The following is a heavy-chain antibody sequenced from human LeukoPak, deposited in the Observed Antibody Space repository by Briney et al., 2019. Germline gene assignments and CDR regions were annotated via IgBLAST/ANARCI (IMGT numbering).Heavy chain of an antibody. Sequence: PGGSLRLSCEASGFTFSSYNMNWVRQAPGKRLEWVSSITSSSSYVFYADSVKGRFTISRDNAKNSLYLQMNSLRAEDTAVYYCARRGYGSGNFDSWGQGNLVTVSS. CDR2: ITSSSSYV. CDR1: GFTFSSYN. V-gene: IGHV3-21*01. CDR3: ARRGYGSGNFDS. J-gene: IGHJ4*02. D-gene: IGHD3-10*01.